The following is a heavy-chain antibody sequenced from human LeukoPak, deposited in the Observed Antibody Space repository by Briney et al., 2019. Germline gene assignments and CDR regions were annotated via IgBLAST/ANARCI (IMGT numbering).Heavy chain of an antibody. J-gene: IGHJ4*02. D-gene: IGHD5-18*01. V-gene: IGHV4-38-2*02. CDR1: GYSLSSGYY. CDR2: IYHSGST. Sequence: SETLSLTCTVSGYSLSSGYYWGWVRQPPGKGLEWIGGIYHSGSTSYNPSLKSRVTISVDTPKNQFSLKLSSVTAADTAVYYCAGQEGQLWFSSGVYWGQGTLVTVSS. CDR3: AGQEGQLWFSSGVY.